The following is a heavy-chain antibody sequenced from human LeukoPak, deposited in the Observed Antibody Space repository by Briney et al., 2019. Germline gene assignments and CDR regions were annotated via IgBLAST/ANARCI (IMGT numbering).Heavy chain of an antibody. D-gene: IGHD3-22*01. CDR1: GFSFSTYS. Sequence: PGGSLRLSYAASGFSFSTYSMSWVRQAPGKGLEWVSYIGSTSSTIYYAASVKGRFTISRDNANNSLYLQMNSLRAEDTAVYYCARDYDSSGYYSFDYWGQGTLVTVSS. V-gene: IGHV3-48*04. CDR3: ARDYDSSGYYSFDY. CDR2: IGSTSSTI. J-gene: IGHJ4*02.